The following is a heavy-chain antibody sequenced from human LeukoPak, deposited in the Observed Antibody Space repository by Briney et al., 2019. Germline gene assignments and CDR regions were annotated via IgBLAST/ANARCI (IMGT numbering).Heavy chain of an antibody. J-gene: IGHJ5*02. CDR1: GCSFTSYW. CDR2: IFPDDSDT. D-gene: IGHD5-18*01. CDR3: ARHSAAMGWFDP. V-gene: IGHV5-51*01. Sequence: GESLQISCKGSGCSFTSYWIGWVRQMPGKGLEWMGIIFPDDSDTRYSPSFQGQVTISADKSISTAYLQWNSLKASDTAMYYCARHSAAMGWFDPWGQGTLVTVSS.